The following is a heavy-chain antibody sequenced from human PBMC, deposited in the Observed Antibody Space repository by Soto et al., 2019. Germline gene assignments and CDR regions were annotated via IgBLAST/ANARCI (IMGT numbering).Heavy chain of an antibody. CDR3: ARRITFGSGMDV. CDR2: ITSNGGNT. CDR1: GFTFSSYA. D-gene: IGHD3-16*01. J-gene: IGHJ6*02. Sequence: EVQLVESGGGLVQPGGSLRLSCAASGFTFSSYAMHWVRQAPGKGLECVSAITSNGGNTDYASSVKGRFTISRDNSKNTLYLQMGSLRAEDMAVYYCARRITFGSGMDVWGQGTTVTVSS. V-gene: IGHV3-64*01.